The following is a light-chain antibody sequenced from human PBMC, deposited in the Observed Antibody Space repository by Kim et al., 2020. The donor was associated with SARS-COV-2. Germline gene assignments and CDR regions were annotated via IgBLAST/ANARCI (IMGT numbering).Light chain of an antibody. CDR3: QQYRGSPL. CDR2: GAS. Sequence: EIVLTQSPGTLSLSPGERATLSCRASQSVSSSYLAWYQQKPGQAPRLLNYGASSRATGIPDRFSGSGSGTDFTLTISRLEPEDFAVYYCQQYRGSPLFGQGTKLEI. J-gene: IGKJ2*01. V-gene: IGKV3-20*01. CDR1: QSVSSSY.